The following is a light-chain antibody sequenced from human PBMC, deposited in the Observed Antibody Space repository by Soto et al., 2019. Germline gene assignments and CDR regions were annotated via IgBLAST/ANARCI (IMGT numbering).Light chain of an antibody. CDR3: SSLTTSETWV. V-gene: IGLV2-14*02. CDR2: EVS. J-gene: IGLJ3*02. CDR1: SSDVGSYNR. Sequence: QSALTQPASVSGSPGQSITISCTGGSSDVGSYNRVSWYRQYPGKAPQLMIYEVSYRPSGVSDRFSGSKSGNTAYLTISGLQAEDEADYFCSSLTTSETWVIGGGTKLTVL.